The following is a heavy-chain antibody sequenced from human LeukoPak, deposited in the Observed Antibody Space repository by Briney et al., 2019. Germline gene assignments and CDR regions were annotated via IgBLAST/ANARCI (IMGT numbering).Heavy chain of an antibody. CDR3: ARDLRAYGDYGDAFDI. Sequence: PSGTLSLTCAVSGGSISSYYWSWIRQPPGKGLEWIGYIYYSGSTNYNPSLKSRVTISVDTSKNQFSLKLSSVTAADTAVYYCARDLRAYGDYGDAFDIWGQGTMVTVSS. D-gene: IGHD4-17*01. CDR2: IYYSGST. J-gene: IGHJ3*02. V-gene: IGHV4-59*01. CDR1: GGSISSYY.